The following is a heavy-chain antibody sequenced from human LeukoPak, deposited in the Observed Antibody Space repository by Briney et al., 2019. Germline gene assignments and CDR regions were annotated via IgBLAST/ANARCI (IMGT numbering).Heavy chain of an antibody. J-gene: IGHJ3*02. V-gene: IGHV3-33*06. CDR2: IWYDGSNK. D-gene: IGHD6-6*01. CDR1: GFTFSSYG. CDR3: AKGGYSSSSAPVGGAFDI. Sequence: GGSLRLSCAASGFTFSSYGMHWVRQAPGKGLEGVAVIWYDGSNKYYADSVKGRFTISRDNSKNTLYLQMNSLRAEDTAVYYCAKGGYSSSSAPVGGAFDIWGQGTMVTVSS.